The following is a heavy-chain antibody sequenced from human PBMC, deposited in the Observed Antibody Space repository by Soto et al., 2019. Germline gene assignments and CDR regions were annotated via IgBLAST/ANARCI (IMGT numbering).Heavy chain of an antibody. V-gene: IGHV6-1*01. CDR3: ARDALWAFDI. CDR2: TYYRYKWYN. CDR1: GDSVSSNSAA. D-gene: IGHD3-16*01. Sequence: SQTLSLTCAISGDSVSSNSAAWNWIRQSPSRGLEWLGRTYYRYKWYNDYAVSVKSRITINPDTFKNQFYLLWISLTPSDMALYYCARDALWAFDIWGQGTMVTVSS. J-gene: IGHJ3*02.